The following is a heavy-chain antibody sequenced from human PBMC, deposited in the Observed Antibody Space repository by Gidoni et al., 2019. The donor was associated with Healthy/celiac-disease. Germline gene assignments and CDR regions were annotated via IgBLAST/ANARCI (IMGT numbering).Heavy chain of an antibody. CDR2: INHSGST. CDR3: ARAGRVYCSSSSCWVKTERPGKFDY. D-gene: IGHD2-2*01. Sequence: QVQLQQWGAGLLKPSEPLSLTCAVYGGSFSDYSWSWIRQPPGKGLEWIGEINHSGSTNYNPSLKSRVTISVDTSKNQFSLNLSSVTAADTAVYYCARAGRVYCSSSSCWVKTERPGKFDYWGQGTLVTVSS. CDR1: GGSFSDYS. J-gene: IGHJ4*02. V-gene: IGHV4-34*01.